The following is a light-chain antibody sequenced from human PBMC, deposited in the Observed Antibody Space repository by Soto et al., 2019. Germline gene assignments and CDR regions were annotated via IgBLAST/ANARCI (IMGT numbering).Light chain of an antibody. CDR1: NIGGKS. CDR3: QVWDNVDDHIYV. J-gene: IGLJ1*01. V-gene: IGLV3-21*02. Sequence: SYELTQPPSVSVAPGQTARITCGGNNIGGKSVHWYQQKPGQAPLLAVYDNSFRPSGIPNRFSGSNSGNTATLTISRVEAGDEADYYCQVWDNVDDHIYVFGTGTKVTVL. CDR2: DNS.